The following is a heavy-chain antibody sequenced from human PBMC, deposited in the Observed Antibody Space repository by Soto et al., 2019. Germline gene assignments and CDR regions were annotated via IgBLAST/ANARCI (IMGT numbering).Heavy chain of an antibody. CDR1: GGTFSSFP. D-gene: IGHD3-22*01. CDR2: IFPVLGAP. V-gene: IGHV1-69*01. CDR3: ARDRHYENHTFYYLKYYFDY. J-gene: IGHJ4*02. Sequence: QVQLVQSGTEVKKPGSSVKVSCKTSGGTFSSFPIAWVRQAPGQGLEWVGGIFPVLGAPSYAQTFQGRVTITADESTSAAYLELSSLRSDDTAVYFCARDRHYENHTFYYLKYYFDYWGQGTLVTVSS.